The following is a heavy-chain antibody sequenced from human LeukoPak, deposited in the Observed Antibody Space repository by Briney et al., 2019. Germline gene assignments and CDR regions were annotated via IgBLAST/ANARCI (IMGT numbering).Heavy chain of an antibody. D-gene: IGHD4-17*01. J-gene: IGHJ4*02. CDR2: IYYSGST. Sequence: SETLSLTCTVSGGSISSSSYYWGWIRQPPGKGLERIGSIYYSGSTYYNPSLKSRVTISVDTSKNQFSLKLSSVTAADTAVYYCARGMTTVTPFDYWGQGTLVTVSS. V-gene: IGHV4-39*01. CDR3: ARGMTTVTPFDY. CDR1: GGSISSSSYY.